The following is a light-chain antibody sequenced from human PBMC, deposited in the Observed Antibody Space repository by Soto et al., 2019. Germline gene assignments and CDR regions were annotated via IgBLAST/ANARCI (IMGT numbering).Light chain of an antibody. J-gene: IGKJ2*01. CDR3: QQYINWPRT. V-gene: IGKV3-15*01. CDR2: VAS. Sequence: EIVMTQSPATLSVSPGETATLSCRASQSVSSNLAWYQQKPGQAPRLLIYVASTRATGIPARFTGSGSGTEVTLTISSLQSEDFAVYYCQQYINWPRTFGQGTKLEIK. CDR1: QSVSSN.